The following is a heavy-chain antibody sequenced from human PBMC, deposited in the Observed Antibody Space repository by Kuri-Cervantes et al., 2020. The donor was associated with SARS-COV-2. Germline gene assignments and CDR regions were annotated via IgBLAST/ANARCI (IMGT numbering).Heavy chain of an antibody. J-gene: IGHJ6*02. Sequence: KVSCKGSGYNFTNSWIGWVRQKPGKGLEWMGIIYPDDSDTRYSPSFQGQVTISADKSITTAYLQWSSLKASDTAIYYCARGLEYCSSTNCYRGRDYYYYGMDVWGQGTTVTVSS. CDR1: GYNFTNSW. CDR2: IYPDDSDT. CDR3: ARGLEYCSSTNCYRGRDYYYYGMDV. D-gene: IGHD2-2*02. V-gene: IGHV5-51*01.